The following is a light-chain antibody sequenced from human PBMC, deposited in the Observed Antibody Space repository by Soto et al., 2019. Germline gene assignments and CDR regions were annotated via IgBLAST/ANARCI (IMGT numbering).Light chain of an antibody. Sequence: DLQMTQSPSSLSASVGDRVTITCRASQSISNYLNWYQQEPGKAPKLLIYAASSLQSGVPSRFSGSGSGTDFTLTISSLQPEDFATYFCQQSYTTWTFGQGTKVEIK. CDR1: QSISNY. CDR3: QQSYTTWT. V-gene: IGKV1-39*01. J-gene: IGKJ1*01. CDR2: AAS.